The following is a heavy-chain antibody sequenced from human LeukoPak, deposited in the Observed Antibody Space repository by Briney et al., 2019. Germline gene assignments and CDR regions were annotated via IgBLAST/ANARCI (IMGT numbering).Heavy chain of an antibody. CDR2: IYYSGST. CDR1: GGSISSYY. D-gene: IGHD1-26*01. V-gene: IGHV4-59*01. CDR3: ARLGIVGATRDAFDI. J-gene: IGHJ3*02. Sequence: PSETLSLTCTVSGGSISSYYWSWIRQPPGKGLEWIGYIYYSGSTNYNPSLKSRVTISVDTSKNQFSLKLSSVTAADTAVYYCARLGIVGATRDAFDIWGQGTMVTVSS.